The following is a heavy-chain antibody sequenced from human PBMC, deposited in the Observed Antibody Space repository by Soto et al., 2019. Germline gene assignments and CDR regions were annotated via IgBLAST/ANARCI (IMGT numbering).Heavy chain of an antibody. CDR3: ARGGQDFWSGPFVY. J-gene: IGHJ4*02. V-gene: IGHV4-4*07. D-gene: IGHD3-3*01. CDR2: IDTSGST. Sequence: QGQLQESGPGLMKPSETLSLTCTVSGGSISNYYCNWIRQPAGKGLEWIGRIDTSGSTNYNPSLKSRVTMSVDTSKQEFSLKLSSVTAADTALYYCARGGQDFWSGPFVYWGRGALVTVSS. CDR1: GGSISNYY.